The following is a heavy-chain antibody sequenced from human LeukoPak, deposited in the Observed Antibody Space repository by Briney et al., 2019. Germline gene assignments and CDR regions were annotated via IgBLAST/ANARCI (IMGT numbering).Heavy chain of an antibody. V-gene: IGHV3-33*01. CDR2: IWYDGSNK. D-gene: IGHD1-26*01. CDR1: GFTFSSYG. CDR3: ARGKREVLNTRVFDY. J-gene: IGHJ4*02. Sequence: GGSLRLSCAASGFTFSSYGMHWVRQAPGKGLEWVAVIWYDGSNKYYADSVKGRFTISRDNSKNTLYLQLNSLRAEDTAVYYCARGKREVLNTRVFDYWGQGTLVTVSS.